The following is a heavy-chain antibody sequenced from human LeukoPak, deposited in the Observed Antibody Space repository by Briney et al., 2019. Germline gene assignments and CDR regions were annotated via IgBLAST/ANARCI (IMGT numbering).Heavy chain of an antibody. D-gene: IGHD3-22*01. J-gene: IGHJ6*03. V-gene: IGHV3-30*02. Sequence: GGSLRLSCTAAGFTFSSYGMHWVRQAPGKGLEWVAYIQYDGSNQTYADSVKGRFSISRDRSKNIPYLQMDSLRDEDTAVYYCASGGPTYYYDSSGYKNHYYYYYYMDVWGKGTTVTVSS. CDR1: GFTFSSYG. CDR2: IQYDGSNQ. CDR3: ASGGPTYYYDSSGYKNHYYYYYYMDV.